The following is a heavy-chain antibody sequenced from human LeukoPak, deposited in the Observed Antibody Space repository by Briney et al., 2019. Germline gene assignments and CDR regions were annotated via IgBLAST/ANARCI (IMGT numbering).Heavy chain of an antibody. CDR1: GFTFGDYA. Sequence: GGSLRLSCTASGFTFGDYAMSWVRQAPGKGLEWVGFIRSKAYGGTTEYAASVKGRFTISRDDSKSIAYLQMNGLKTEDTAVYYCTGARYDAFDIWGQGTMVTVTS. CDR3: TGARYDAFDI. V-gene: IGHV3-49*04. CDR2: IRSKAYGGTT. J-gene: IGHJ3*02.